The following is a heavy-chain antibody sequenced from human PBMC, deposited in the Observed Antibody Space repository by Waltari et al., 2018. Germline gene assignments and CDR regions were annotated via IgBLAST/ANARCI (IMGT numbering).Heavy chain of an antibody. CDR1: GFTFRSYS. D-gene: IGHD1-26*01. CDR3: ARVNSGTPNWFDP. V-gene: IGHV3-21*02. Sequence: EVQLVESGGGLVTPGGSLRLSCAGSGFTFRSYSLSWVRQAPGKGLWWGSSITRAGSYADYGDSVKGRFTISRDNAQNSLSLQMHSLRVEDSAIYYCARVNSGTPNWFDPWGQGTLVSVSS. CDR2: ITRAGSYA. J-gene: IGHJ5*02.